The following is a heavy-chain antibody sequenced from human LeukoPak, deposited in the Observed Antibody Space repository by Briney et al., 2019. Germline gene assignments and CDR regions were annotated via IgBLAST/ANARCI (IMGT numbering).Heavy chain of an antibody. J-gene: IGHJ3*02. Sequence: GGSLRLSCTGSGFTFSDYILDWVRQAPGKGLEWLGRIRRGTNGYTTEYAASVKGRFTISRDDSKNSLYLHMNSLKIEDTAMYHCSRDGAAGDDSAFDIWGQGTMVTVSS. V-gene: IGHV3-72*01. D-gene: IGHD3-22*01. CDR1: GFTFSDYI. CDR3: SRDGAAGDDSAFDI. CDR2: IRRGTNGYTT.